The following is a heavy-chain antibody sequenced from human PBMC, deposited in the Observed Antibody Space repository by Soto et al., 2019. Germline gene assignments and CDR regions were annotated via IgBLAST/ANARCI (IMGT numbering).Heavy chain of an antibody. CDR2: IYHSGST. D-gene: IGHD6-13*01. CDR1: GGSISSGGYS. Sequence: SETLSLTCAVSGGSISSGGYSWSWIRQPPGKGLEWIGYIYHSGSTYYNPSLKSRVTISVDRSKNQFSLKLSSVTAADTAANYCARVRLGSSCYFDYWGQGTLVTVSS. J-gene: IGHJ4*02. V-gene: IGHV4-30-2*01. CDR3: ARVRLGSSCYFDY.